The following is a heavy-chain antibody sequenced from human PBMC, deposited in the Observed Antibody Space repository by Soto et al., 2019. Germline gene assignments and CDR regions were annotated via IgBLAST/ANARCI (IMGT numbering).Heavy chain of an antibody. D-gene: IGHD3-22*01. CDR2: IITIFGTA. J-gene: IGHJ6*02. V-gene: IGHV1-69*01. Sequence: QVQLVQSGAEVKKPGSSVKVSCKASGGTFSSYAISWVRQAPGQGLEWMGGIITIFGTANYAQKFQGRVTITADESTSTAYMELSSLRSEDTAVYYCARSGEYYYYSRLGGMDVWGQGTTVTVSS. CDR1: GGTFSSYA. CDR3: ARSGEYYYYSRLGGMDV.